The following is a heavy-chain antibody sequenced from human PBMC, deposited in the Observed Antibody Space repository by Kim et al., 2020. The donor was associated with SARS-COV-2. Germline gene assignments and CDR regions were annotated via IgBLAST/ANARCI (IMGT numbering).Heavy chain of an antibody. Sequence: ASVKVSCKASGYTFTGYYMHWVRRAPGQGLEWMGWINPNSGGTNYAQKFQGRVTMTRDTSISTAYMELSRLRSDDTAVYYCARDYYDILTGYSDAFDIWGQGTMVTFSS. CDR3: ARDYYDILTGYSDAFDI. CDR2: INPNSGGT. V-gene: IGHV1-2*02. J-gene: IGHJ3*02. D-gene: IGHD3-9*01. CDR1: GYTFTGYY.